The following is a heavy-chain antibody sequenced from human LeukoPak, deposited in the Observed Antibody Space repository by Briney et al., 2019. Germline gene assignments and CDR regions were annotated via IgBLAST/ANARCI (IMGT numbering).Heavy chain of an antibody. J-gene: IGHJ4*02. D-gene: IGHD3-22*01. Sequence: SETLSLTCSVSGGSISSGDYCWSWIRRPPGKGLEWIGYIYYSGSTYYNPSLKSRVTISVDTSKNQSSLRLSSVTAADTAVYYCARLDSSGYYPTYYFDYWGQGTLVTVSS. V-gene: IGHV4-30-4*01. CDR1: GGSISSGDYC. CDR2: IYYSGST. CDR3: ARLDSSGYYPTYYFDY.